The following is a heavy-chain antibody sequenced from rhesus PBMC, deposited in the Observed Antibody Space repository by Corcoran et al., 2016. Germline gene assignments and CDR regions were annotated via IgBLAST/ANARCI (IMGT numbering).Heavy chain of an antibody. CDR3: AKGAGFVYPTP. CDR2: IDVETGTT. J-gene: IGHJ4*01. V-gene: IGHV4-80*01. CDR1: GASLNNKR. D-gene: IGHD1-1*01. Sequence: QVQRQESGPGLLKPSEPLSPTCTVSGASLNNKRGRWFRTPPGKGLEWIGAIDVETGTTNYNPSLRGRVTISKDSSKNQFSLRLNSVTAADTAVYFCAKGAGFVYPTPWGQGVLVTVSS.